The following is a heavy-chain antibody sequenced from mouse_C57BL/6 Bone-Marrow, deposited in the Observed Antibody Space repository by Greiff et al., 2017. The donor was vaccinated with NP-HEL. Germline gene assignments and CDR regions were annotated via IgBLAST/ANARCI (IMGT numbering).Heavy chain of an antibody. Sequence: VKLQQPGAELVRPGSSVKLSCKASGYTFTSYWMHWVKQRPIQGLEWIGNIDPSDSETHYNQKFKDKATLTVDKSSSTAYMQLSSLTSEDSAVYYCARCYYDYDREAYYAMDYWGQGTSVTVSS. D-gene: IGHD2-4*01. J-gene: IGHJ4*01. CDR3: ARCYYDYDREAYYAMDY. CDR1: GYTFTSYW. V-gene: IGHV1-52*01. CDR2: IDPSDSET.